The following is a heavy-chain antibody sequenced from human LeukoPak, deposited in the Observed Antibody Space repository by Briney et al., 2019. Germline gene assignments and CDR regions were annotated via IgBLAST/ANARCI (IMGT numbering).Heavy chain of an antibody. Sequence: GGSLRLSCAASGFNLSSYWMHWVRQAPGKGLVWVSRINSDGSSTSYADSVKGRFTISRDNPKNTLYLQMNSLRAEDTAVYYCAKDISGYDRDPDYWGQGTLVTVSS. CDR2: INSDGSST. D-gene: IGHD5-12*01. V-gene: IGHV3-74*01. CDR3: AKDISGYDRDPDY. J-gene: IGHJ4*02. CDR1: GFNLSSYW.